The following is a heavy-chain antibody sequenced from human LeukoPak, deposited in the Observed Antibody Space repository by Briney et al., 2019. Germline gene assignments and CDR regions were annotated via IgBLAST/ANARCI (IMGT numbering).Heavy chain of an antibody. J-gene: IGHJ6*02. D-gene: IGHD5-12*01. CDR2: ISSSGSTI. CDR1: GFTFSSYE. CDR3: ARPSSDIVAKYYYGMDV. Sequence: GGSLRLSCAASGFTFSSYEMNWVRQAPGKGLEWVSYISSSGSTIYYADSVKGRFTISRDNAKNSLYLQMNSLRAEDSAVYYCARPSSDIVAKYYYGMDVWGQGTTVTVSS. V-gene: IGHV3-48*03.